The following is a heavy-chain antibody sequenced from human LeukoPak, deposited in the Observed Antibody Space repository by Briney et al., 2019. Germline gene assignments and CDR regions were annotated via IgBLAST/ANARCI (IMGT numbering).Heavy chain of an antibody. V-gene: IGHV4-30-4*01. CDR2: IYYSGST. D-gene: IGHD3-22*01. J-gene: IGHJ4*02. Sequence: PSETLSLTCTVSGGSISSGDYYWSWIRQPPGKGLEWIGYIYYSGSTYYNPSLKSRVTISVDTSKNQFSLKLSSVTAADTAVYYCARSYYYDSSPFDYWGQGTLVTVSS. CDR1: GGSISSGDYY. CDR3: ARSYYYDSSPFDY.